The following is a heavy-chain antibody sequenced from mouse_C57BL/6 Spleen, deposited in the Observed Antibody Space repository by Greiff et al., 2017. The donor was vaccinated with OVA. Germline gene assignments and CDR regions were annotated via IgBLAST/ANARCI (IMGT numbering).Heavy chain of an antibody. CDR3: ARSGYYSYAMDY. Sequence: VQLQQPGAELVMPGASVKLSCKASGYTFTSYWMHWVKQRPGQGLEWIGEIDPSDSYTNYNQKFKGKSTLTVDKSSSTAYMQLSSLTSEDSAVYYCARSGYYSYAMDYWGQGTSVTVSS. V-gene: IGHV1-69*01. D-gene: IGHD2-3*01. CDR1: GYTFTSYW. J-gene: IGHJ4*01. CDR2: IDPSDSYT.